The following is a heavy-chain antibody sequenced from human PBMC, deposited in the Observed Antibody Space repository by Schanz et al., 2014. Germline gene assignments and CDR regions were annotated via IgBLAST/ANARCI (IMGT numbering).Heavy chain of an antibody. CDR3: AKVRYSSGWRGDYFDE. CDR1: GITFSSHS. V-gene: IGHV3-48*01. Sequence: EVQLVESGGDLVQPGGSQRLSCAASGITFSSHSFNWVRQAPGKGLEWISYITYNGGTIYYADSVKGRFTISRDNSKNTLYLQMNSLRAEDTAVYYCAKVRYSSGWRGDYFDEWGQGTLVTVAS. J-gene: IGHJ4*02. D-gene: IGHD6-25*01. CDR2: ITYNGGTI.